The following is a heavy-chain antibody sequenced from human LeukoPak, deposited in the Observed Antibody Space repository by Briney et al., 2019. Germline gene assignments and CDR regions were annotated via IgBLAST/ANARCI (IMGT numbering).Heavy chain of an antibody. CDR1: GGSISSYY. J-gene: IGHJ3*02. Sequence: SETLSLTCTVSGGSISSYYWSWIRQPAGKGLEWIGRIYTSGSTNYNPSLKSRVTMSVDTSKNQFSLKLSSVTAADTAVYYCARDLFMITFGGVIVTGAFDIWGQGTMVTVSS. D-gene: IGHD3-16*02. CDR2: IYTSGST. V-gene: IGHV4-4*07. CDR3: ARDLFMITFGGVIVTGAFDI.